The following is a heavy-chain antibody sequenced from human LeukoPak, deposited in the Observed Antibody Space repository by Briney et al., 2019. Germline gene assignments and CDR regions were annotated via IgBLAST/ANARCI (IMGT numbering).Heavy chain of an antibody. Sequence: SVKVSCKASGGTFSSYGISWVRQAPGQGLEWMGGIIPVFGTANYAQKFRGRVTITTDESTSTAYMELSSLRSEDTAVYYCARGPPESSSSDYWGQGTLVTVSS. CDR1: GGTFSSYG. D-gene: IGHD6-13*01. CDR2: IIPVFGTA. J-gene: IGHJ4*02. V-gene: IGHV1-69*05. CDR3: ARGPPESSSSDY.